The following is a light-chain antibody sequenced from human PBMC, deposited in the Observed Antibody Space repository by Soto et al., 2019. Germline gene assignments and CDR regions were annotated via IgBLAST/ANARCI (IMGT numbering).Light chain of an antibody. J-gene: IGKJ3*01. CDR1: QGIRND. V-gene: IGKV1-6*01. CDR3: LQKYFYPFP. Sequence: AIQMTQSPSSLSASVGDRVTITCRASQGIRNDLDWFQQKPGKAPKLLIYAASNLQSGVLARLSGSRSGTDFTLTISRLQAEDFATYYCLQKYFYPFPFGPGTKVDIK. CDR2: AAS.